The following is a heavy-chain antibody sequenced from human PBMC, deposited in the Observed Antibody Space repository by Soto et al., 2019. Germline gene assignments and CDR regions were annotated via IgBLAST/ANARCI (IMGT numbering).Heavy chain of an antibody. CDR1: GYRFTTYG. CDR3: AREGPAPYYFYGMDV. Sequence: QVQLVQSGGEVKKPGASVKVSCKTSGYRFTTYGISSVRQAPGQGLEWLGWISAYNGNTNYAQKLQGRVTMTTDTSTRTVYMALRRLRSDDTAVYYCAREGPAPYYFYGMDVWGEGSTVTVS. CDR2: ISAYNGNT. V-gene: IGHV1-18*01. J-gene: IGHJ6*01.